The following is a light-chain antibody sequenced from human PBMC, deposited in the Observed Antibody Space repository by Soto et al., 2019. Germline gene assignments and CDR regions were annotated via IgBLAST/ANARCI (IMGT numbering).Light chain of an antibody. Sequence: QYVLTQPPSVSGAPGQWVTIACTGSSSNIGAGYDVHGYQQLPGTAPKLLIYGNSNRPSGVPDRFSGSKSGTSASLAITGLQAEDEADYYCQSYDSSLSGSVCGGGTKLTVL. J-gene: IGLJ3*02. CDR3: QSYDSSLSGSV. CDR2: GNS. V-gene: IGLV1-40*01. CDR1: SSNIGAGYD.